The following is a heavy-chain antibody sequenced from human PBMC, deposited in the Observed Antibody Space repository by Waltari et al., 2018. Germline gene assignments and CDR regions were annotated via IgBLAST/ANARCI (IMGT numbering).Heavy chain of an antibody. CDR3: ARGRSSSWYRYYYYGMDV. V-gene: IGHV3-33*01. Sequence: QVQLVESGGGVVQPGRSLRLSCAASGFTFSSYGMHWVRQAPGKGLEWVAVIWYDGSNKYDADSVKGRFTISRDNSKNTLYLQMNSLRAEDTAVYYCARGRSSSWYRYYYYGMDVWGQGTTVTVSS. D-gene: IGHD6-13*01. J-gene: IGHJ6*02. CDR1: GFTFSSYG. CDR2: IWYDGSNK.